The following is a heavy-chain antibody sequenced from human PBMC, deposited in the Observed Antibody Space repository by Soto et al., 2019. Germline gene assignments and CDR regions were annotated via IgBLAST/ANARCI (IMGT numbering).Heavy chain of an antibody. CDR1: GFSLTTSGLG. V-gene: IGHV2-5*02. Sequence: QITLNESGPTVVRPTETLTLTCRFSGFSLTTSGLGVGWIRQSPGKAPEWLALIYWDDDKRYSASLKRRLTIPQDTSKNQVVLTVSDLDPTDTATYYCAHRVLRTVFGLVTTTAIYFDFWGQGTPVAVSS. CDR2: IYWDDDK. D-gene: IGHD3-3*01. CDR3: AHRVLRTVFGLVTTTAIYFDF. J-gene: IGHJ4*02.